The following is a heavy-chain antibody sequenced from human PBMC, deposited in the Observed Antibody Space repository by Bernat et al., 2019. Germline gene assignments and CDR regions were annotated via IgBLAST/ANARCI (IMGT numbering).Heavy chain of an antibody. J-gene: IGHJ5*02. V-gene: IGHV3-72*01. CDR2: IKNKGYSYTT. CDR3: TRNHRGWFDP. CDR1: GFIFSDPY. Sequence: EVQLVESGGGLVQPGGSLRLSCAASGFIFSDPYMDWVRQAPGKGLEWVARIKNKGYSYTTEYAASVKGRFTISRDDSKNSLYLQMNTLQTEDTALYYCTRNHRGWFDPWGQGTLVTVSS.